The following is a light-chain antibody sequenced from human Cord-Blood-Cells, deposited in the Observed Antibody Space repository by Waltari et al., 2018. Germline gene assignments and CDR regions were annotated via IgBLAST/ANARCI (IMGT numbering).Light chain of an antibody. V-gene: IGLV1-36*01. Sequence: QPLLLQPPSVSEPPRPSVTISCTGSCLNIGKKTTNWYQQLPGKHPKLLIYYDDLLPSGVSDRFSGSKSGTSASLAISGLQSEDEADYYCAAWDDSLNGYVFGTGTKVTVL. CDR1: CLNIGKKT. J-gene: IGLJ1*01. CDR2: YDD. CDR3: AAWDDSLNGYV.